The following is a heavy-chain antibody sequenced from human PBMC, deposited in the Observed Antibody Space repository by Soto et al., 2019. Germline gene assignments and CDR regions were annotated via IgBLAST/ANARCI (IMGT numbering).Heavy chain of an antibody. CDR1: GFTFSSYG. CDR2: ISYDGSKK. D-gene: IGHD4-17*01. Sequence: QVQLVESGGGVVQPGRSLRLSCAASGFTFSSYGMHWVRQAPGKGLEWVAVISYDGSKKYYADSVKGRFTISRDNSKNPLYLQMNSLRAEDTAVYYCAKVWDYGGDELDYWGQGTLVTVSS. V-gene: IGHV3-30*18. J-gene: IGHJ4*02. CDR3: AKVWDYGGDELDY.